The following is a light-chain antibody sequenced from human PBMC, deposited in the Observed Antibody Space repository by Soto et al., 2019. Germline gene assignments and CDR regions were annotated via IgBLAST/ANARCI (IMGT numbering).Light chain of an antibody. Sequence: DIQLTQSPSLLSASIGDRVTITCRASHDISTFLAWYQQKPGKAPKLLIYEASTLQSGVPSRFSGSGSGTEFTLTISGLLPEDFAAYHCQQLYTLPFTCGQGTRREIK. CDR1: HDISTF. V-gene: IGKV1-9*01. CDR2: EAS. CDR3: QQLYTLPFT. J-gene: IGKJ5*01.